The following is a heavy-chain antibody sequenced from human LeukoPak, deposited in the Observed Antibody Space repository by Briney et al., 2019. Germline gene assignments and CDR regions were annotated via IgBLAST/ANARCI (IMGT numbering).Heavy chain of an antibody. Sequence: SETLSLTCSVSGGSISSSSYYWGWIRQPPGKGLEWIGSIYYSGSTYYNPSLKSRVTISVDTSKNQFSLKLSSVTAADTAVYYCARLVVVPAATRGYYYYYGMDVWGQGTTDTVSS. V-gene: IGHV4-39*01. D-gene: IGHD2-2*01. CDR3: ARLVVVPAATRGYYYYYGMDV. CDR2: IYYSGST. CDR1: GGSISSSSYY. J-gene: IGHJ6*02.